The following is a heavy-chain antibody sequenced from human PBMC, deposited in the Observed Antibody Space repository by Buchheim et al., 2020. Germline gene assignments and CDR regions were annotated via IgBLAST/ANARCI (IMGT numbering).Heavy chain of an antibody. J-gene: IGHJ6*03. CDR1: GGSFSGYY. CDR3: ARLSTAMVTYYYYYMDV. Sequence: QVQLQQWGAGLLKPSETLSLTCAVYGGSFSGYYWSWIRQPPGKGLEWIREINHSGSTNYTPSLKSRVTISVDTSKNQFSLKLSSVTAADTAVYYCARLSTAMVTYYYYYMDVWGKGTT. CDR2: INHSGST. V-gene: IGHV4-34*01. D-gene: IGHD5-18*01.